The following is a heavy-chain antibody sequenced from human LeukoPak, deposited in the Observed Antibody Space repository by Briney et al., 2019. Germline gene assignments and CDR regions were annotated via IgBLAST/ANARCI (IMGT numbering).Heavy chain of an antibody. CDR2: INHSQIT. CDR3: ASMIQLWTIDY. J-gene: IGHJ4*02. Sequence: SETLSLTCAVNGGSFNSYSWGWIRQPPGKGPEWIGDINHSQITNYNPSLMSRVTISVDTSNKQFSLKLSSVTAADTAVYYCASMIQLWTIDYWGQGTLVTVSS. D-gene: IGHD5-18*01. V-gene: IGHV4-34*01. CDR1: GGSFNSYS.